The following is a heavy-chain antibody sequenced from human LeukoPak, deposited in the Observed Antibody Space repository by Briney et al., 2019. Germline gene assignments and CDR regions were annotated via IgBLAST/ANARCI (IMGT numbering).Heavy chain of an antibody. V-gene: IGHV4-59*01. J-gene: IGHJ4*02. D-gene: IGHD4-17*01. CDR3: AGYGDSSDYYFDY. CDR1: GGSISSYY. CDR2: IYCSGST. Sequence: SETLSLTCTVSGGSISSYYWSWIRQPPGKGLEWIGYIYCSGSTNYNPSLKSRVTISVDTSKNQFSLKLSSVTAADTAVYYCAGYGDSSDYYFDYWGQGTLVTVSS.